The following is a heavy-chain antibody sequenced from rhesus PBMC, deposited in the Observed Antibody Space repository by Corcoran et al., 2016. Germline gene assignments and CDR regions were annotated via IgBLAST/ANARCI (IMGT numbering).Heavy chain of an antibody. J-gene: IGHJ4*01. CDR1: GFTFSSYW. Sequence: EVQLVESGGGLAKPGGSLRLSCAASGFTFSSYWMNWVRQAPGKGLEWVSAINSGGGSTYYAYSVKGRFTISGENSKSTLSLQMNSLRAEDTAVYYCAKARGYSGYSSFDYWGQGVLVTVSS. D-gene: IGHD5-42*01. V-gene: IGHV3S25*01. CDR2: INSGGGST. CDR3: AKARGYSGYSSFDY.